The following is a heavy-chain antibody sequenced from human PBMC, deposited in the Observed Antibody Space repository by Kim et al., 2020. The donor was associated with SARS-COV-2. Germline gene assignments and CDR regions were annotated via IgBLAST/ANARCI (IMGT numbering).Heavy chain of an antibody. D-gene: IGHD6-13*01. Sequence: NYGQKFQGRVTITADKSTSTAYMELSSLRSEDTAVYYCARGGIAAAGFDYWGQGTLVTVSS. V-gene: IGHV1-69*04. J-gene: IGHJ4*02. CDR3: ARGGIAAAGFDY.